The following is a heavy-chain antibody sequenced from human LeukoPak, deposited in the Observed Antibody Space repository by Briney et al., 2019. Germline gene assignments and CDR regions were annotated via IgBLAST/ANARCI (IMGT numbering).Heavy chain of an antibody. Sequence: GGSLRLSCAASGFTFNTYAITWVRQAPGKGLEWVSYISSSGSTIYYADSVKGRFTISRDNAKNSLYLQMNSLRAEDTAVYYCARDSGYVDYWGQGTLVTVSS. CDR3: ARDSGYVDY. D-gene: IGHD3-22*01. CDR1: GFTFNTYA. V-gene: IGHV3-48*04. CDR2: ISSSGSTI. J-gene: IGHJ4*02.